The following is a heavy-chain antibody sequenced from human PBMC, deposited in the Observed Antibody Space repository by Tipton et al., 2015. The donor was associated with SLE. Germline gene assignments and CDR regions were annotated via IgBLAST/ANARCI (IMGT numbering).Heavy chain of an antibody. CDR2: ISAYNGNT. Sequence: QSGAEVKKPGASVKVSCKASGYTFTSYGISWVRQAPGQGLEWMGWISAYNGNTNYAQKFQGRVTMTRDTSTSTVYMELSSLRSEDTAVYYCAREGGTGTFDYWGQGTLVTVSS. CDR3: AREGGTGTFDY. CDR1: GYTFTSYG. D-gene: IGHD1-26*01. V-gene: IGHV1-18*01. J-gene: IGHJ4*02.